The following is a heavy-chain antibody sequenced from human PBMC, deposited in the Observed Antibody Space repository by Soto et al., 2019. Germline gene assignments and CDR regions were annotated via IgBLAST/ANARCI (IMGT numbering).Heavy chain of an antibody. J-gene: IGHJ4*02. V-gene: IGHV3-64D*08. Sequence: GGSLRLSCSASGFTFSSYAMHWVRQAPGKGLEYVSAISSNGGSTYYADSVKGRFTISRDNSKNTLYLQMSSLRAEDTAVYYCVKDKGINVDTAMIAPFGYWGQGTLVTVSS. D-gene: IGHD5-18*01. CDR2: ISSNGGST. CDR1: GFTFSSYA. CDR3: VKDKGINVDTAMIAPFGY.